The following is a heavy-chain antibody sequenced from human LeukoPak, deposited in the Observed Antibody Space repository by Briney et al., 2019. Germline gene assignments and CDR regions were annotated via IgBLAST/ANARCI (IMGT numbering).Heavy chain of an antibody. CDR3: AAGRYSSSWYYFDY. V-gene: IGHV3-9*03. D-gene: IGHD6-13*01. Sequence: GGSLRLSCAASGFTFDDYAMHWVRQAPGKGLEWVSGISWNSGSIGYADSVKGRFTISRDNAKNSLYLQMNSLRAEDMALYYCAAGRYSSSWYYFDYWGQGTLVTVSS. CDR1: GFTFDDYA. J-gene: IGHJ4*02. CDR2: ISWNSGSI.